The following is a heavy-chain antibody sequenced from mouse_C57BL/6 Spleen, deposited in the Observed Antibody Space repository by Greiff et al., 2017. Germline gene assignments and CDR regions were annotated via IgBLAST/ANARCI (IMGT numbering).Heavy chain of an antibody. V-gene: IGHV1-69*01. D-gene: IGHD1-1*01. J-gene: IGHJ2*01. CDR1: GYTFTSYW. CDR2: IDPPDSYT. Sequence: VQLQQPGAELVMPGASVKLSCKASGYTFTSYWMHWVKQRPGQGLEWIGEIDPPDSYTNYNQKLKGKSTLTVDNSSSTAYMQLSSLTSDDSVVYYCAIRCLGYGSSHLDYWGQGTTLTGSS. CDR3: AIRCLGYGSSHLDY.